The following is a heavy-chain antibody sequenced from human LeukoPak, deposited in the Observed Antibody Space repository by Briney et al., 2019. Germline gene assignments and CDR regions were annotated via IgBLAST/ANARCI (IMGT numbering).Heavy chain of an antibody. CDR3: ARGGDNSSGWSRRYYYYYYMDV. CDR1: GGSISSSSSY. V-gene: IGHV4-39*07. J-gene: IGHJ6*03. D-gene: IGHD6-19*01. CDR2: MYYSGDT. Sequence: PSDTLSLTCIVSGGSISSSSSYWVWIRQPPGKGLEWIGSMYYSGDTYYNPSLKSRVTISVDTSKNQFSLKLSSVTAADTAVYYCARGGDNSSGWSRRYYYYYYMDVWGKGTTVTVSS.